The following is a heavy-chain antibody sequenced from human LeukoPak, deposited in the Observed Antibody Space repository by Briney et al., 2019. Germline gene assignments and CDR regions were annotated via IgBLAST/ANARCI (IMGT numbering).Heavy chain of an antibody. D-gene: IGHD6-13*01. CDR2: ISAYNGNT. CDR3: ARVAGIAAAEGWFDP. CDR1: GYTFTSYG. Sequence: ASVKVSCKASGYTFTSYGISWVRQAPGQGLERMGWISAYNGNTNYAQKLQGRVTMTTDTSTSTAYMELRSLRSDDTAVYYCARVAGIAAAEGWFDPWGQGTLVTVSS. V-gene: IGHV1-18*01. J-gene: IGHJ5*02.